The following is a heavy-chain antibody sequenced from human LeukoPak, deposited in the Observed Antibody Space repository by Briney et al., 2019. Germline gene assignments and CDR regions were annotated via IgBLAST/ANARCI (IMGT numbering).Heavy chain of an antibody. V-gene: IGHV3-21*01. CDR2: IGSRSSYI. J-gene: IGHJ6*03. Sequence: GGSLRLSCAASGFTFNNYSMNWARQAPGKGLEWVSSIGSRSSYIYYADSVKGRFTISRDNAKNSPYLQMNSLRAEDTAVYYCARAGRKSRGIDIVRKKETGYYYYMDVWGKGTTVTVSS. CDR1: GFTFNNYS. CDR3: ARAGRKSRGIDIVRKKETGYYYYMDV. D-gene: IGHD2-15*01.